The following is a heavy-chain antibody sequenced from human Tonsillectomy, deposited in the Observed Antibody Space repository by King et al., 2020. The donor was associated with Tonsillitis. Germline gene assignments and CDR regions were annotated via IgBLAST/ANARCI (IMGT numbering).Heavy chain of an antibody. CDR2: IYWNDDK. J-gene: IGHJ4*02. D-gene: IGHD3-22*01. Sequence: TLQESGPTLVKPTQTLTLTCTFSGFSLSTSGVGVGWIRQPPGKALEWLALIYWNDDKRYSPSLKSRLTITKDTSKNQVVLTMTNMDPVDTATYYCAHGITYYYDSSGPDLDYWGQGTLVTVSS. CDR1: GFSLSTSGVG. CDR3: AHGITYYYDSSGPDLDY. V-gene: IGHV2-5*01.